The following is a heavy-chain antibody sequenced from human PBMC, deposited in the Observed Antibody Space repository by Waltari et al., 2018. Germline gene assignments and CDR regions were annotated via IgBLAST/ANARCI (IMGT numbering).Heavy chain of an antibody. CDR3: ASGPNWAQSDY. CDR1: GGSISSSSYY. D-gene: IGHD1-1*01. J-gene: IGHJ4*02. Sequence: QLQLQESGPGLVKPSETLSLTCTVSGGSISSSSYYWGWIRQPPGKGLEWIGSIYYSGTTYFIPSLKSRVTISGDTSKTQFSLKRSSVTAADTAVYYCASGPNWAQSDYWGQGTLVTVSS. V-gene: IGHV4-39*01. CDR2: IYYSGTT.